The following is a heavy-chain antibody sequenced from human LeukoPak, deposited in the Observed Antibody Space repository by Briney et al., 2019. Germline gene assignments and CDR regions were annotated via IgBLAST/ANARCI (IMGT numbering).Heavy chain of an antibody. CDR2: IYYSGST. V-gene: IGHV4-39*01. J-gene: IGHJ6*03. Sequence: PSETLSLTCTVSGGSISSSSYYWGWIRQPPGKGLEWIGSIYYSGSTYYNPSLKSRVTISVDTSKNQFSLKLSSVTAADTAVYYCARHAPDHYGDYRVDYYMDVWGKGTTVTVSS. D-gene: IGHD4-17*01. CDR1: GGSISSSSYY. CDR3: ARHAPDHYGDYRVDYYMDV.